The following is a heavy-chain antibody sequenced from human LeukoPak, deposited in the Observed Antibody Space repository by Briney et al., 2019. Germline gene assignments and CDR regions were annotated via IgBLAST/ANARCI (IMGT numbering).Heavy chain of an antibody. J-gene: IGHJ4*02. CDR2: ISADNGDT. Sequence: ASVKVSCKASGYTFTTYGITWVRQAPGQGLEWMGWISADNGDTNYAQKLQGRVTMTTDTSTTTAYMELRSLRSDDTAIYYCARDQVRSSSWASGFRDYWGQGTLVTVSS. V-gene: IGHV1-18*01. CDR1: GYTFTTYG. D-gene: IGHD6-13*01. CDR3: ARDQVRSSSWASGFRDY.